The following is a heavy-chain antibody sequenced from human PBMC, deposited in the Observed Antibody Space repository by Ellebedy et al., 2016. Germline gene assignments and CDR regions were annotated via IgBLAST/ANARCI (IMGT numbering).Heavy chain of an antibody. D-gene: IGHD3-10*01. CDR1: GYSFTSYW. J-gene: IGHJ5*02. V-gene: IGHV5-51*01. Sequence: ASVKVSCKGSGYSFTSYWIGWVRQMPGKGLDWLGIIFPGDSDTRYSPSFQGQVTISADKSISTAYLQWSSLKASDTAMYYCARHSVGELSNWFDPWGQGTLVTVSS. CDR3: ARHSVGELSNWFDP. CDR2: IFPGDSDT.